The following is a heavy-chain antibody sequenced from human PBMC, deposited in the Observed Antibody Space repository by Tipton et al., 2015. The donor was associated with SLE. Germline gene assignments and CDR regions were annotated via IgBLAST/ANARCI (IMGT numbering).Heavy chain of an antibody. CDR1: GGSISSYY. J-gene: IGHJ6*02. V-gene: IGHV4-4*07. CDR3: ARCSGYYGMDV. Sequence: TLSLTCTVSGGSISSYYWSWIRQPAGKGLEWIGRIYTSGSTNYNPSLKSRVTITVDTSKNQFSLKLNSVTAADKAVYYCARCSGYYGMDVWGHGTTVTVSS. D-gene: IGHD2-15*01. CDR2: IYTSGST.